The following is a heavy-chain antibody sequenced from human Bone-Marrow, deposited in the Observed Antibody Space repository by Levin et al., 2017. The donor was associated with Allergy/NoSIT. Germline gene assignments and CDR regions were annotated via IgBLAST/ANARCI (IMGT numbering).Heavy chain of an antibody. CDR1: GFTFSSYG. CDR3: ARDDYCSSTSCYNWFDP. CDR2: IWYDGSNK. J-gene: IGHJ5*02. V-gene: IGHV3-33*01. Sequence: GGSLRLSCAASGFTFSSYGMHWVRQAPGKGLEWVAVIWYDGSNKYYADSVKGRFTISRDNSKNTLYLQMNSLRAEDTAVYYCARDDYCSSTSCYNWFDPWGQGTLVTVSS. D-gene: IGHD2-2*01.